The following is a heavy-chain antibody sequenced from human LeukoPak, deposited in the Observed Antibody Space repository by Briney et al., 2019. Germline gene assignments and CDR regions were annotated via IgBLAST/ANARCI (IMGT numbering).Heavy chain of an antibody. Sequence: GGSLRLSCAASGFTFNTYVMSWVRQAPGKGLEWVSAINSSGGGTHYADSVEGRFTISRDNSKNTVYLQMNSLRAEDTAVYYCAKPRRGCYVFDYWGQGSLVTVSS. J-gene: IGHJ4*02. CDR2: INSSGGGT. CDR1: GFTFNTYV. D-gene: IGHD6-19*01. V-gene: IGHV3-23*01. CDR3: AKPRRGCYVFDY.